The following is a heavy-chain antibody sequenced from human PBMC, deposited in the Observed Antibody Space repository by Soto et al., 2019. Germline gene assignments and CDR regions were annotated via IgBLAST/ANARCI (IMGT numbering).Heavy chain of an antibody. CDR1: GLTSSTYA. V-gene: IGHV3-23*01. CDR2: ISGSGGNT. CDR3: AREDGGPAPWFDP. Sequence: EVQLLESGGDLVQPGGSLRLSCAASGLTSSTYAMSWVRQAPGKGLEWVSGISGSGGNTYYADSVKGRFTISRDNSKNMLYLQMNSLRAEDTAVYYCAREDGGPAPWFDPWGQGTLVTVSS. D-gene: IGHD4-17*01. J-gene: IGHJ5*02.